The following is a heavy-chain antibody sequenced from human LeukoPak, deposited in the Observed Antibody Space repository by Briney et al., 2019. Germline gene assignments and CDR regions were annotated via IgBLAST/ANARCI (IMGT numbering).Heavy chain of an antibody. V-gene: IGHV3-30*02. CDR3: ARDGGTTVTSLDY. CDR2: IRYDGSNK. J-gene: IGHJ4*02. D-gene: IGHD4-17*01. Sequence: GGSLRLSCAASGFTFSSYGMHWVRQAPGKGLEWVAFIRYDGSNKYYADSVKGRFTISRDNSKNTLYLQMNSLRAEDTAVYYCARDGGTTVTSLDYWGQGTLVTVSS. CDR1: GFTFSSYG.